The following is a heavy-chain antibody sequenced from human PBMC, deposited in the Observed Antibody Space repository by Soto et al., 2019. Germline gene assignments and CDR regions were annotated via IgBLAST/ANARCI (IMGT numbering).Heavy chain of an antibody. V-gene: IGHV3-23*01. CDR2: ISGSGGST. CDR3: AKDYYDSSGYGGGNYYYGMDV. J-gene: IGHJ6*02. CDR1: GFTFSSYA. D-gene: IGHD3-22*01. Sequence: GGSLTLSCAASGFTFSSYAMSWVRQAPGKGLEWVSAISGSGGSTYYADSVKGRFTISRDNSKNTLYLQMNSLRAEDTAVYYCAKDYYDSSGYGGGNYYYGMDVWGQGTTVTVSS.